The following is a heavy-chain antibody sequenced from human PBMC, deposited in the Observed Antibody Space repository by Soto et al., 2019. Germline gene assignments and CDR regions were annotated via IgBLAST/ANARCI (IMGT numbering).Heavy chain of an antibody. CDR3: ARTYYYDSSGYPFDF. D-gene: IGHD3-22*01. V-gene: IGHV4-39*01. CDR1: GGSISSSSYY. J-gene: IGHJ4*02. Sequence: SETLSLTCTVSGGSISSSSYYWGWIRQPPGKGLEWIGSIYYSGSTYYNPSLKSRVTISVDTSKNQFSLKLSSVTAADTAVYYCARTYYYDSSGYPFDFWGKGTLVTVSS. CDR2: IYYSGST.